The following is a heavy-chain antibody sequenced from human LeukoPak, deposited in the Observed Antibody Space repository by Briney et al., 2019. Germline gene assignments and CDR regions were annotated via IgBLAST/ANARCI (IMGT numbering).Heavy chain of an antibody. D-gene: IGHD2-2*01. CDR1: GASISSYY. CDR3: ARLGIGVVPTAMLGDYYFDY. J-gene: IGHJ4*02. Sequence: SETLSLTCTVSGASISSYYWSWIRQPPGKGLEWIGYIYYSGSTNYNPSLRSRVTISVDTSKNQFSLKLTSVTAADTAVYYCARLGIGVVPTAMLGDYYFDYWGQGTLVTVSS. CDR2: IYYSGST. V-gene: IGHV4-59*08.